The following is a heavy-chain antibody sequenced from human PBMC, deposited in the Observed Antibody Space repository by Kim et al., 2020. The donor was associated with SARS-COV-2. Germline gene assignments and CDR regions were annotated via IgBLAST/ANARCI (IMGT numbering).Heavy chain of an antibody. CDR1: GHFFTRDS. Sequence: ASVKVSCKTSGHFFTRDSIHWVRQAPGQGLEWMGGIDSGNGNTRYSQKFQGRVTFTTDTSASTAYMELSFLRSEDSAVYYCPGGFYFDYWGQGTLVTVSS. CDR2: IDSGNGNT. V-gene: IGHV1-3*01. J-gene: IGHJ4*02. CDR3: PGGFYFDY. D-gene: IGHD3-16*01.